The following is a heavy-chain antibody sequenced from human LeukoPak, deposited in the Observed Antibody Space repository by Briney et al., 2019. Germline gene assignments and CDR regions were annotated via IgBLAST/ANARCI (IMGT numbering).Heavy chain of an antibody. Sequence: GRSLRLSCAASGFTFDDYAMHWVRQAPGKGLEWVSGISWNSGSIGYADSVKGRFTASRDNAQNSLYLQMNSLRAEDTAVYYCARDLPRIRGVMTGLWGQGTLVTVSS. CDR3: ARDLPRIRGVMTGL. D-gene: IGHD3-10*01. CDR2: ISWNSGSI. V-gene: IGHV3-9*01. CDR1: GFTFDDYA. J-gene: IGHJ4*02.